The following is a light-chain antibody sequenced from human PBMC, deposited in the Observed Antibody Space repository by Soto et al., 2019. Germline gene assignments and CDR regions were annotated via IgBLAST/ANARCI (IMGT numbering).Light chain of an antibody. CDR2: DGS. J-gene: IGKJ4*01. CDR1: RDIKNY. V-gene: IGKV1-12*01. CDR3: QQIYSFPPT. Sequence: DTQMTQSPSAVSASVGDRVIITCRASRDIKNYLAWYHQRPGAAPKLLIYDGSSLQSGVPSTISGSGSGREVSLVISRLQPDDFGTFFCQQIYSFPPTFGGGTKVAIK.